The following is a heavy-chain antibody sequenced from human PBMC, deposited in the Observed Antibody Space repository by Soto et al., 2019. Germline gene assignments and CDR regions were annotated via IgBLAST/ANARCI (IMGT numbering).Heavy chain of an antibody. V-gene: IGHV4-31*03. CDR2: IYYTGST. CDR3: ARAVLTTNWFER. D-gene: IGHD3-22*01. CDR1: GGSIRSGGSY. Sequence: SETLSLTCTVSGGSIRSGGSYWSWIRQHPGKGLEWIGYIYYTGSTFYNPSLKSRISISVDTSKNQFSLNLSSLTAADSAVYYCARAVLTTNWFERWGQGTLVTAPQ. J-gene: IGHJ5*02.